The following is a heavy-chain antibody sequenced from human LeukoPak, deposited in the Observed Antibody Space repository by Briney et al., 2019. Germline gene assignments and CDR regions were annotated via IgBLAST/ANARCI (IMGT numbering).Heavy chain of an antibody. V-gene: IGHV3-15*01. CDR1: GFSFSNAW. CDR2: IKSKTDGWTT. D-gene: IGHD3-16*02. CDR3: TTDHKNYDYVWGSYPYDY. Sequence: PGGSLRLSCAASGFSFSNAWMSWVRPAPGKGLEWVGRIKSKTDGWTTDYAAPVKGRFTISRDDSKNTLYLQMNSLKTEDTAVYYCTTDHKNYDYVWGSYPYDYWGQGTLVTVSS. J-gene: IGHJ4*02.